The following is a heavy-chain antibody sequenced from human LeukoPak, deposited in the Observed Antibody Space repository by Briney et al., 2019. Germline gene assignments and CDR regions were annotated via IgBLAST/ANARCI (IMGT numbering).Heavy chain of an antibody. J-gene: IGHJ6*03. D-gene: IGHD4/OR15-4a*01. CDR2: MFHSGFT. CDR3: ARLGLTPYYYYYMDV. Sequence: SETLSLTCTVSGGSISSNSFYWGWIRQPPGKGLEWIGSMFHSGFTYYNPSLKSRVTISVDTSKNQFSLKLSSVTAADTAVYYCARLGLTPYYYYYMDVWGKGTTVTISS. CDR1: GGSISSNSFY. V-gene: IGHV4-39*07.